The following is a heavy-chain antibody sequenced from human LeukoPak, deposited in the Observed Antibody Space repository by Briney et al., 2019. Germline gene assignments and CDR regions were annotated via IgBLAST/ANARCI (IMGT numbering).Heavy chain of an antibody. CDR3: ARLEGLWFRYYFDY. CDR1: GFTFSSYS. J-gene: IGHJ4*02. V-gene: IGHV3-21*01. D-gene: IGHD3-10*01. CDR2: IGSSSGHI. Sequence: GGSLRLSCAASGFTFSSYSMNWVRQAPGKGLEWVSSIGSSSGHIYYADSVRGRFTISRDNAKNSLYLQMNSLRAEDTAVYYCARLEGLWFRYYFDYWGQGTLVTVSS.